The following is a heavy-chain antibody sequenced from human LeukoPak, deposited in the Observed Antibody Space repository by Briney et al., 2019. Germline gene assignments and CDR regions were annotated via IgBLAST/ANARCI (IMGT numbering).Heavy chain of an antibody. V-gene: IGHV3-23*01. CDR2: ISGSGGST. CDR3: AKDTYYDSSPPAY. CDR1: GFTFSSYA. D-gene: IGHD3-22*01. J-gene: IGHJ4*02. Sequence: PGGSLRLSCAASGFTFSSYAMSWVRQAPGKGLEWVSAISGSGGSTYYADSVKGRFTISRDNSKNTLYLQMNGLRAEDTAVYYCAKDTYYDSSPPAYWGQGTLVTVSS.